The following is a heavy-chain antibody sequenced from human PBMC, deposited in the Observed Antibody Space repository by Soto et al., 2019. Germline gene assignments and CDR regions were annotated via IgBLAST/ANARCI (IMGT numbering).Heavy chain of an antibody. CDR1: GFKFGDYA. D-gene: IGHD6-19*01. CDR2: VSWNSEIV. CDR3: AKDRGPSSRNKCASLYDDYGFDV. J-gene: IGHJ6*02. V-gene: IGHV3-9*01. Sequence: PGWSLRLSCEASGFKFGDYAMHWVRQGPGKGLEWVSGVSWNSEIVGYADSVKGRFTISRYNSKNSLYLEMNSLRTEGTALYYCAKDRGPSSRNKCASLYDDYGFDVWRQGTAVTVSS.